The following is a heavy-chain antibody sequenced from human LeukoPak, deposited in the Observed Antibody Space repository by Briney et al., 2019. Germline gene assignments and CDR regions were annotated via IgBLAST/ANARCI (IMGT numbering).Heavy chain of an antibody. D-gene: IGHD6-19*01. J-gene: IGHJ4*02. CDR2: ISGSGGST. V-gene: IGHV3-23*01. Sequence: GGSLRLSCAASGFTFTSYAMTWVRQAPGKGLEWVSGISGSGGSTYYADSVKGRFTISRDNSKNTLYLQLNSLRAEDTAVYYCAKLYRAVTGMFFDYWGQGTLVTVSS. CDR3: AKLYRAVTGMFFDY. CDR1: GFTFTSYA.